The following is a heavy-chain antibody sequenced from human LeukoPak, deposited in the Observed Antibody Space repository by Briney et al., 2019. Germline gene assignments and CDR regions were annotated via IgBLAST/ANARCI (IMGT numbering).Heavy chain of an antibody. J-gene: IGHJ6*03. Sequence: GESLKISCKGSGYSFTSYWIGWVRQMPGKGLEWMGIIYPGDSDTRYSPSFQGQVTISADKSISTAYLQWSSLKASDTAMYYCARAHNWNYGEYYYYMDVWGKGTTVTVPS. D-gene: IGHD1-7*01. V-gene: IGHV5-51*01. CDR3: ARAHNWNYGEYYYYMDV. CDR2: IYPGDSDT. CDR1: GYSFTSYW.